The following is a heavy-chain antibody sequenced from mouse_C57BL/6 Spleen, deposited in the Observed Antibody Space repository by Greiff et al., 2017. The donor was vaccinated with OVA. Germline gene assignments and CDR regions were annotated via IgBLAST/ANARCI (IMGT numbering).Heavy chain of an antibody. CDR3: ARRKTSYYAMDY. Sequence: EVQLVESGGGLVKPGGSLKLSCAASGFTFSDYGMHWVRQAPEKGLEWVAYISSGSSTIYYADTVKGRFTISRDNAKNTLFLQMTSLRSEDTAMYYCARRKTSYYAMDYWGQGTSVTVSS. CDR2: ISSGSSTI. CDR1: GFTFSDYG. V-gene: IGHV5-17*01. J-gene: IGHJ4*01.